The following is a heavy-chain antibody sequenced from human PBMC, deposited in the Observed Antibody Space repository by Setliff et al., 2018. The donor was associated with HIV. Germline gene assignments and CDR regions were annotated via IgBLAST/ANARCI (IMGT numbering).Heavy chain of an antibody. D-gene: IGHD3-10*01. CDR3: ARDHGSGSYYPYY. Sequence: NPSETLSLTCTVSGGSITRTPYYWGWIRQPPGKGLEWIGSIYHTGITYDNPSLKSRVTISVDTSKNQISLRLSSVTAADTAVNYCARDHGSGSYYPYYWGQGTLVTVSS. CDR1: GGSITRTPYY. V-gene: IGHV4-39*02. J-gene: IGHJ4*02. CDR2: IYHTGIT.